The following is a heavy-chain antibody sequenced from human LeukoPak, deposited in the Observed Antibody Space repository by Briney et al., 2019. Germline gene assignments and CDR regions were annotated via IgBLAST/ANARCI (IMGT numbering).Heavy chain of an antibody. J-gene: IGHJ4*02. V-gene: IGHV1-18*01. CDR2: ISGYNGST. D-gene: IGHD2/OR15-2a*01. Sequence: ASVKVSCKASGYTFNSYGISWVRQAPGQGLEWMGWISGYNGSTKYAQNLQGRAAMTTDTSTSTAYMELTSLTSDDTAVYYCARDRGNSGNYFRYWGQGTLVTVSS. CDR1: GYTFNSYG. CDR3: ARDRGNSGNYFRY.